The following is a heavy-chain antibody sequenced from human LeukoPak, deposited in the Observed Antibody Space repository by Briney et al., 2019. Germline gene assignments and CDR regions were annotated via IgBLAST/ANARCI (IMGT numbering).Heavy chain of an antibody. J-gene: IGHJ4*02. V-gene: IGHV4-39*07. Sequence: SETLSLTCTVSGGSISSSSYYWGWIRQPPGKGLEWIGSIYYSGSTYYNPSLKSRVTISVDTSKNQFSLKLSSVTAADTAVYYCARGVPTLRYYYGSGSSLLDYWGQGTLVTVSS. CDR3: ARGVPTLRYYYGSGSSLLDY. CDR1: GGSISSSSYY. D-gene: IGHD3-10*01. CDR2: IYYSGST.